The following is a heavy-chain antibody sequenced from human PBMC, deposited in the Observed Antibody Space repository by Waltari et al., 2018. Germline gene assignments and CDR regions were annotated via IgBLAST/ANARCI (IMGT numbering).Heavy chain of an antibody. Sequence: EVQLVESGGGLVQPGGSLRLSCAASGFTFSSYWMSWVRQAPGKGLEWVANRKQDGSEKYYVDSVKGRFTISRDNAKNSLYLQMNSLRAEDTAVYYCAREASDYIWGSYRYTSFDYWGQGTLVTVSS. CDR1: GFTFSSYW. D-gene: IGHD3-16*02. V-gene: IGHV3-7*01. CDR2: RKQDGSEK. CDR3: AREASDYIWGSYRYTSFDY. J-gene: IGHJ4*02.